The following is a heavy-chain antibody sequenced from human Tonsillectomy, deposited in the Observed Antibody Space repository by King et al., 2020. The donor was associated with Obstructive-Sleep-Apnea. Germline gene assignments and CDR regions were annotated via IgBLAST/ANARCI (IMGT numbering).Heavy chain of an antibody. J-gene: IGHJ6*04. CDR2: IYPGDSDT. CDR1: GYSFTSYW. CDR3: ARHRRGSGSYFSYYYYGMDV. Sequence: QLVQSGAEVKKAGESLKISCKGSGYSFTSYWIDWVRQMPGKGLEWMGIIYPGDSDTRYSPSFQGQVTISVDKSINTAYLQWSSLKASDTAMYYCARHRRGSGSYFSYYYYGMDVWGKGTTVTVSS. D-gene: IGHD3-10*01. V-gene: IGHV5-51*01.